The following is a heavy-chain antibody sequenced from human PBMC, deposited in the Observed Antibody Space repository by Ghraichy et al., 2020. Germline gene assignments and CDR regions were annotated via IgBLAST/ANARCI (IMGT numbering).Heavy chain of an antibody. CDR1: GFTFSNYW. CDR2: INNDGSDT. J-gene: IGHJ5*02. Sequence: LNISCAASGFTFSNYWMHWVRQAPGKGLVWVSRINNDGSDTIYADSVKGRFTISRDNAKNMVYLQMNSLRAEDTALYYCARDKPHNWFDPWGQGTLVIVSS. V-gene: IGHV3-74*01. CDR3: ARDKPHNWFDP.